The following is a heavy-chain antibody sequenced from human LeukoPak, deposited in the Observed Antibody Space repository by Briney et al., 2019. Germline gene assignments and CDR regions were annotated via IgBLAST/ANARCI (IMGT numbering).Heavy chain of an antibody. V-gene: IGHV4-59*12. Sequence: SETLSLTCTVSGGSISSYYWSWIRQPPGKGLEWIGYIHYSGSTHYNPSLKSRVTISVDTSKNQFSLKLSSVTAADTAVYYCAGGPIAAAGPYYYYYYMDVWGKGTTVTVSS. CDR3: AGGPIAAAGPYYYYYYMDV. CDR2: IHYSGST. D-gene: IGHD6-13*01. J-gene: IGHJ6*03. CDR1: GGSISSYY.